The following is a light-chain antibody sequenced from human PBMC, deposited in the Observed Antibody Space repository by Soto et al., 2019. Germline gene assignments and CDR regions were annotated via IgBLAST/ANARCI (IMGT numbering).Light chain of an antibody. CDR1: SSVVGSYNR. V-gene: IGLV2-18*02. CDR3: SSYTSSSTYV. CDR2: DVS. Sequence: QSVLTQPPPVSGSPGQSVAISCTGTSSVVGSYNRVSWYQQPPGTAPKLMIYDVSNRPSGVPDRFSGSKSGNTASLTISGLQAEDEADYYSSSYTSSSTYVFGTGTKVTVL. J-gene: IGLJ1*01.